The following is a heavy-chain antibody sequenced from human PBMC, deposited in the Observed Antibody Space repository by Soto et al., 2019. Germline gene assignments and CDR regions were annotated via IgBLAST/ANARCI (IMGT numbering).Heavy chain of an antibody. V-gene: IGHV3-7*01. Sequence: PGGSLRLSCAASGFTFSSYWMSWVRQAPGKGLEWVANIKQDGSEKYYVDSVKGRFTISRDNAKNSLYLQMNSLRAEDTAVYYCARDLRVFRRQQLVRRYYYYGMDVWGQGTTVTVSS. J-gene: IGHJ6*02. CDR1: GFTFSSYW. CDR2: IKQDGSEK. D-gene: IGHD6-13*01. CDR3: ARDLRVFRRQQLVRRYYYYGMDV.